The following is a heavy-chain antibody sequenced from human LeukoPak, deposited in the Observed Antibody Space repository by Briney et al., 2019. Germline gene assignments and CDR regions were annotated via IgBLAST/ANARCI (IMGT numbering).Heavy chain of an antibody. D-gene: IGHD3-22*01. V-gene: IGHV3-30*04. CDR3: ARDGYDSSGFDY. J-gene: IGHJ4*02. CDR2: ISYDGSNK. Sequence: PGGSLRLSCAASGFTFSNYAMSWVRQAPGKGLEWVAVISYDGSNKYYADSVKGRFTTSRDNSKNTLYLQMNSLRAEDTAVYYCARDGYDSSGFDYWGQGTLVTVSS. CDR1: GFTFSNYA.